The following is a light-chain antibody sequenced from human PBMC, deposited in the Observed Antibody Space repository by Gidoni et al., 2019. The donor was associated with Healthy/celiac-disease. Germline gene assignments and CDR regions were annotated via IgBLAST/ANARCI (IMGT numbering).Light chain of an antibody. CDR1: SSDVGSYNL. Sequence: QSALPQPASVSGFPGQSITISCTGTSSDVGSYNLVAWYQQHPGKAPKLMIYEGSKRPSGVSTRFSGSKSGNTASLTISGLQAEDEADYYCCSYAGSSTFFYVFGTGTKVTVL. V-gene: IGLV2-23*03. J-gene: IGLJ1*01. CDR3: CSYAGSSTFFYV. CDR2: EGS.